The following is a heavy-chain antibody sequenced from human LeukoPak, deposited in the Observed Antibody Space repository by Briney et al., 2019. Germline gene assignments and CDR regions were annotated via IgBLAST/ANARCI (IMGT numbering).Heavy chain of an antibody. V-gene: IGHV3-21*01. CDR3: ARERVHYYDSSGYPTGYFDY. CDR2: ISSSSSYI. CDR1: GFTFSSYS. D-gene: IGHD3-22*01. J-gene: IGHJ4*02. Sequence: GGSLRLSCAASGFTFSSYSMNWVRQAPGKGLEWVSSISSSSSYIYYADSVKGRFTISRDNAKNSLYLQMNSLRAEDTAVYYCARERVHYYDSSGYPTGYFDYWGQGTLVTVSS.